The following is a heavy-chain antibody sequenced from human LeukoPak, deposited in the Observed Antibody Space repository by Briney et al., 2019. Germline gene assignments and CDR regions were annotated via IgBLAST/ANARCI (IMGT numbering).Heavy chain of an antibody. CDR2: IYYSGST. CDR3: ARIGYQLPPTQYYYYGMDV. V-gene: IGHV4-39*01. J-gene: IGHJ6*02. D-gene: IGHD2-2*01. CDR1: GGSISSSSYY. Sequence: PSETLSLTCTVSGGSISSSSYYWGWIRQPPGKGLEWIGSIYYSGSTYYNPSLKSRVTISVDTSKNQFSLKLSSVTAADTAVYYCARIGYQLPPTQYYYYGMDVWGQGTTVTVSS.